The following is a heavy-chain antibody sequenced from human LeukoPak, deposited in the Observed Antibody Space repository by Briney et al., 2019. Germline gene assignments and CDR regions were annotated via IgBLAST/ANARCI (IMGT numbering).Heavy chain of an antibody. V-gene: IGHV3-30*03. J-gene: IGHJ4*02. CDR1: GFSFSNYG. Sequence: PGGSLRLSCGASGFSFSNYGMHWVRQAPGKGLEWLAVISYDGSKKYYADSVKGRFTISRDNSKSMLYLEMNSLRTEDTAVYYCARDRGTSHGYFDYWGQGTLVTVSS. D-gene: IGHD1-14*01. CDR3: ARDRGTSHGYFDY. CDR2: ISYDGSKK.